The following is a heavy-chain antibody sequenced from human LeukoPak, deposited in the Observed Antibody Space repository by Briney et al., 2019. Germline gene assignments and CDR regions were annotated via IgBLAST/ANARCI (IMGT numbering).Heavy chain of an antibody. J-gene: IGHJ4*02. CDR3: ARGNVDTAMVSGVLFLDY. CDR1: GGSTSRYY. CDR2: IYYSGST. V-gene: IGHV4-59*12. D-gene: IGHD5-18*01. Sequence: PSETLSLTCTVSGGSTSRYYWSWIRQPPGQRLEWLGYIYYSGSTTYNPSLKSRLTMSLDTSKNQFSLKLSSVTAADTAVYYCARGNVDTAMVSGVLFLDYWGQGTLVTVSS.